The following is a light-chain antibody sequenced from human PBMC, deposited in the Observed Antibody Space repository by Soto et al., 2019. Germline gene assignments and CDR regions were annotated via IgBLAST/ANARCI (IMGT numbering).Light chain of an antibody. V-gene: IGKV4-1*01. Sequence: DIVMTQSPASLPVSLGERATINCKSSQSVLYSSSSKNCLVWYQQKPGQPPKVLIYCASTRESRVPDRLTGSGCGTDFTLTISNLQAEDVAVYYSLQHCSSPYTFGQGTKLAI. J-gene: IGKJ2*01. CDR1: QSVLYSSSSKNC. CDR2: CAS. CDR3: LQHCSSPYT.